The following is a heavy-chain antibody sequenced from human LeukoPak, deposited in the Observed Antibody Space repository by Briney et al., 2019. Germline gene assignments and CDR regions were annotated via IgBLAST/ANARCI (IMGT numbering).Heavy chain of an antibody. V-gene: IGHV4-31*03. J-gene: IGHJ5*02. CDR3: ARDRLSSGIAAAGRGSRRFDP. Sequence: SETLSLTCTVSGGSISSGGYYWSWIRQHPGKGLEWIGYIYYSGSTYYNPSLKSRVTISVDTSKNQFSLKLSSVTAADTAVYYCARDRLSSGIAAAGRGSRRFDPWGQGTLVTVSS. CDR2: IYYSGST. CDR1: GGSISSGGYY. D-gene: IGHD6-13*01.